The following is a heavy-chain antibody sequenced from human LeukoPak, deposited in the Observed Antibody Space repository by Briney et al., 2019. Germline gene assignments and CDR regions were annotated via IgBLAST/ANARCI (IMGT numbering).Heavy chain of an antibody. CDR3: ARGPSPYKNNKGGWFDP. J-gene: IGHJ5*02. V-gene: IGHV4-61*01. Sequence: PSETLSLTCAVSGGSISSSNWWSWIRQPPGKGLEWFGFVHSSGTTNYNPSLKSRVTISVDTSRNQFSLRLTSVTAADTAVYYCARGPSPYKNNKGGWFDPWGQGTLITVSS. CDR1: GGSISSSNW. CDR2: VHSSGTT. D-gene: IGHD1-14*01.